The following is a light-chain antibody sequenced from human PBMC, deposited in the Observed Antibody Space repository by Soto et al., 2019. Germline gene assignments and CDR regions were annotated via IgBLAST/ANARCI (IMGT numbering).Light chain of an antibody. CDR3: QHYNSYSEA. J-gene: IGKJ1*01. Sequence: DIQMTQSPSTLSGSVGDRVTITCRASQTISSWLAWYQQKPGKAPKLLIYKASTLKSGVPPRFSGSGSGTEFTLTIGSLQPDDFATYYCQHYNSYSEAIGQGTKVDI. V-gene: IGKV1-5*03. CDR2: KAS. CDR1: QTISSW.